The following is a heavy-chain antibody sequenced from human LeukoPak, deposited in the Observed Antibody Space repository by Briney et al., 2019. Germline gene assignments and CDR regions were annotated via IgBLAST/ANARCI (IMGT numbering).Heavy chain of an antibody. CDR3: ARQEAAAAGPNDAFDI. V-gene: IGHV5-51*01. CDR1: GYSFTSYW. D-gene: IGHD6-13*01. J-gene: IGHJ3*02. CDR2: IYPGDSDT. Sequence: GESLKISCKGSGYSFTSYWIGWVRQMPGKGLEWMGIIYPGDSDTRYSTSFQGQVTISADKSISTAYLQWSSLKASNTAMYYCARQEAAAAGPNDAFDIWGQGTMVTVSS.